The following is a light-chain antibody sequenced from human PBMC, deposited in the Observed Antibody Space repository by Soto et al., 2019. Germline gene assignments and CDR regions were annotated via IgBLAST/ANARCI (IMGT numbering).Light chain of an antibody. Sequence: IVMTQSPATLSVSPGERVNLSCRASQSVGTKLAWYQQTPGQAPRLLIYGASSRATGIPDRFSGSGSGTDFTLTISRLEPADFAVYYCQRYGSSRPWTFGQGTKVDIK. CDR3: QRYGSSRPWT. CDR2: GAS. V-gene: IGKV3-20*01. J-gene: IGKJ1*01. CDR1: QSVGTK.